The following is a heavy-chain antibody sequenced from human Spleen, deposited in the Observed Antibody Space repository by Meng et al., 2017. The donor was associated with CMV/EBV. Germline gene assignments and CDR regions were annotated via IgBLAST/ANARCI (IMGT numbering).Heavy chain of an antibody. V-gene: IGHV5-51*01. D-gene: IGHD3-3*01. J-gene: IGHJ6*02. CDR1: GYRFTNYW. CDR2: IHPDDFDI. CDR3: ARKNEYWNYYYSYGMDV. Sequence: GESLKISCKASGYRFTNYWIGWVRQMPGKGLEWMAIIHPDDFDIRYSPSFRGQVTISVDKSINTAYLQWSSLKASDTAMYYCARKNEYWNYYYSYGMDVWGQGTTVTVSS.